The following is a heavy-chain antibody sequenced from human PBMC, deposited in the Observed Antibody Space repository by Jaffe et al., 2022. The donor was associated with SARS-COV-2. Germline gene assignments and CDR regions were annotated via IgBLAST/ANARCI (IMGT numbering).Heavy chain of an antibody. CDR3: AKDSTPWESHDALDI. CDR2: FGGTDGRT. CDR1: GFTFGGNA. D-gene: IGHD1-26*01. J-gene: IGHJ3*02. V-gene: IGHV3-23*01. Sequence: EVQLLESGGGLGQPGGSLRLSCAASGFTFGGNAMSWVRQAPGKGLEWVSGFGGTDGRTHYADSVRGRFTISRDDSKNTLFLEMNSLRAEDTAMYYCAKDSTPWESHDALDIWGQGTLVTVSS.